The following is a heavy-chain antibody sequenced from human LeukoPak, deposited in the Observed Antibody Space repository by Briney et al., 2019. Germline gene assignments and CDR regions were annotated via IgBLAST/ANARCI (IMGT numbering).Heavy chain of an antibody. CDR1: GFTLSSQS. CDR3: AKSPDYYGSGSYGWDYYYNGMDV. CDR2: ISSSSSTI. J-gene: IGHJ6*02. V-gene: IGHV3-48*04. D-gene: IGHD3-10*01. Sequence: PGGSLRVSCAASGFTLSSQSMNWVRQAPGKGLEWVSYISSSSSTIYYADSVKGRFTISRDNAKNSLYLQMNSLRAEDTAVYYCAKSPDYYGSGSYGWDYYYNGMDVWGQGTTVTVSS.